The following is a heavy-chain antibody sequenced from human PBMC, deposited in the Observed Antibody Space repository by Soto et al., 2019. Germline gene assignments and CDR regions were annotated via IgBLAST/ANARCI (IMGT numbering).Heavy chain of an antibody. V-gene: IGHV4-39*01. CDR1: GGSISSSSYY. J-gene: IGHJ6*03. Sequence: PSETLSLTCTVSGGSISSSSYYWGWIRQPPGKGLEWIGSIYYSGSTYYNPSLKSRVTISIDTSKNQFSLKLSSVTAADTAVYYCARHPISYYMDVWGKGTTVTVSS. CDR2: IYYSGST. CDR3: ARHPISYYMDV.